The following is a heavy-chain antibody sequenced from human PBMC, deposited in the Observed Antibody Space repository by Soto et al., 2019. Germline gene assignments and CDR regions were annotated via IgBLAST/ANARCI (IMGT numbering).Heavy chain of an antibody. D-gene: IGHD2-15*01. V-gene: IGHV3-30-3*01. CDR2: ISYDGSNK. CDR1: GFTFSSYA. J-gene: IGHJ4*02. CDR3: ARDQFELPQAYFDY. Sequence: PGVSLRLSCAASGFTFSSYAMHWVRQAPGKGLEWVAVISYDGSNKYYADSVKGRFTISRDNSKNTLYLQMNSLRAEDTAVYYCARDQFELPQAYFDYWGQGTLVTVSS.